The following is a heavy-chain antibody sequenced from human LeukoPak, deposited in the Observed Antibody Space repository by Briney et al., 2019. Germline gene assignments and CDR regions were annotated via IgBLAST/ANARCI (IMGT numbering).Heavy chain of an antibody. J-gene: IGHJ4*02. D-gene: IGHD3-22*01. Sequence: GASVKVSCKASGGTFSSYAISWVRQAPGQGLEWMGRIIPIFGIANYAQKFQGRVTITADKSTSTAYMELSSLRSEDTAVYYCARDGGVPPYYYDSSGYYFDYWGRGTLVTVSS. CDR1: GGTFSSYA. CDR2: IIPIFGIA. CDR3: ARDGGVPPYYYDSSGYYFDY. V-gene: IGHV1-69*04.